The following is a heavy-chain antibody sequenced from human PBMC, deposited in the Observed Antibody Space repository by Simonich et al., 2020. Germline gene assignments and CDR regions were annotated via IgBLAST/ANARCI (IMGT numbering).Heavy chain of an antibody. D-gene: IGHD2-2*01. V-gene: IGHV1-2*02. CDR3: ARDPVVPAAIRNAFDI. Sequence: QVQLVQSGAEVKKPGASVKVSCKASGYTFTGYYMHWVRQAPGQGLGWMGWINPNSGGTNYAQKFKGRVTMTRDTSISTAYMELSRLRSDDTAVYYCARDPVVPAAIRNAFDIWGQGTMVTVSS. CDR2: INPNSGGT. CDR1: GYTFTGYY. J-gene: IGHJ3*02.